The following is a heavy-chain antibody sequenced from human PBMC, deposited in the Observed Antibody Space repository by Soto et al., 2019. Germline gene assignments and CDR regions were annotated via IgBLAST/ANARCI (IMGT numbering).Heavy chain of an antibody. D-gene: IGHD2-8*02. J-gene: IGHJ4*02. Sequence: QITLKESGPTLVKPTQTLTLTCTFSAFSLSTSGVGVGWIRQPPGKALEWLTFIYWDDDKRYSTSLKSRLTITKDTSKNQVVLTMTNRDPVDTATYYCARLVAAGITYYFDSWGQGTLVTVSS. CDR2: IYWDDDK. CDR3: ARLVAAGITYYFDS. CDR1: AFSLSTSGVG. V-gene: IGHV2-5*02.